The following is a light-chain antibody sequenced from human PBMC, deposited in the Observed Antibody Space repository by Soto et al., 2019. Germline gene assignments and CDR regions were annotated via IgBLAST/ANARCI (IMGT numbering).Light chain of an antibody. V-gene: IGLV2-14*01. CDR3: SSYTRSNTRV. CDR1: SSDVGGYNY. Sequence: QSALTQPASVSGSPGQSITISCTGTSSDVGGYNYVSWYQHHPGKAPKLMIYDVSNRPSGVSNRFSGSKSGNTASLTISGLQDEDEADYYCSSYTRSNTRVFGGGTKLTVL. CDR2: DVS. J-gene: IGLJ3*02.